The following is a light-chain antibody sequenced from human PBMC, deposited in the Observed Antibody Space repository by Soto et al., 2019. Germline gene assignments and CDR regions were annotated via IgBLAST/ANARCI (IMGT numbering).Light chain of an antibody. CDR1: YSDVGGSNY. V-gene: IGLV2-8*01. J-gene: IGLJ2*01. CDR2: EVI. CDR3: SSNVVGTNLKI. Sequence: QSVLTQPPSASGSPGQSVTISCTGTYSDVGGSNYVSWYQQHPGKAPQLVIYEVIQRPSGVPDRFSGSRSGNTASLTVSRLQAEDEADYYCSSNVVGTNLKIFGGGTKLTVL.